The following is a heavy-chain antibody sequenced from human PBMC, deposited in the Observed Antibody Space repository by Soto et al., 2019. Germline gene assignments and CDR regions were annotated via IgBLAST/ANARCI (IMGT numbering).Heavy chain of an antibody. V-gene: IGHV4-34*01. CDR3: ARGHLGYSSSWSGFDY. D-gene: IGHD6-13*01. CDR2: INHSGGT. J-gene: IGHJ4*02. CDR1: DGSFSGYY. Sequence: QVQLQQRGGGLLKPSETLSLTRAVYDGSFSGYYWSWIRQSPGKGLEWIGEINHSGGTNYNPSLESRVTISVDASKNQFALKLTSLTAADTAVYYCARGHLGYSSSWSGFDYWGQRTLVTVSS.